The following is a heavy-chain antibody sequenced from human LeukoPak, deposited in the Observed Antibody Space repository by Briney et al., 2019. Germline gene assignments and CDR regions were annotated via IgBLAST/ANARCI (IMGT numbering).Heavy chain of an antibody. V-gene: IGHV3-30-3*01. J-gene: IGHJ3*02. CDR3: AREKIQLWASDAFDI. D-gene: IGHD5-18*01. CDR2: ISYDGSNK. CDR1: GFTFSSYA. Sequence: GGSLRLSCAASGFTFSSYAMHWVRQAPGKGLEWVAVISYDGSNKYYADSVKGRFTISRDNSKNTLYLQMNSLRAEDTAVYYCAREKIQLWASDAFDIWGQGTMVTVSS.